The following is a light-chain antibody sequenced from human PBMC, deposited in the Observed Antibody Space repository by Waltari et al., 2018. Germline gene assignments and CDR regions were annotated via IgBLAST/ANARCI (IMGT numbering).Light chain of an antibody. J-gene: IGKJ4*01. CDR3: HQRVSWPLT. CDR1: QSVSSY. Sequence: EIVLTQSPATLSLSPGERATLSCRASQSVSSYLAWYQQKPGQAPRLLIYDASNRATDIPARFSGSGSGTDFTLTISSLEPEDFAVYYYHQRVSWPLTFGAGTKVVIK. CDR2: DAS. V-gene: IGKV3-11*01.